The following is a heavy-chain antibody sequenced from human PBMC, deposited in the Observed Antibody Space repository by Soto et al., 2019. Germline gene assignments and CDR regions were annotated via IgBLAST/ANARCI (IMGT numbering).Heavy chain of an antibody. J-gene: IGHJ4*02. CDR1: GFTFTNYA. V-gene: IGHV3-23*01. CDR3: AKDFPYDTSGYYLYYSDY. Sequence: GSLRLSCAASGFTFTNYAMNWVRQAPGKGLEWVSAINGFGDSLYYADSVRGRFTISRDNSKNTVYLQMNSLRPDDTAIYFCAKDFPYDTSGYYLYYSDYWGQGTVVTVSS. CDR2: INGFGDSL. D-gene: IGHD3-22*01.